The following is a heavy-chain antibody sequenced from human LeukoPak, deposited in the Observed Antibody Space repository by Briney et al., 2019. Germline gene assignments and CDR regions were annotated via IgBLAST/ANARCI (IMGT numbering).Heavy chain of an antibody. CDR3: ARHPKTYYYDSSGFRRNWFDP. D-gene: IGHD3-22*01. CDR1: GGSFSGYY. Sequence: SETLSLTCAVYGGSFSGYYWSWIRQPPGKGLEWIGEINHSVSTNYSPSLKSRVTISVDTSKNQFSLKLSSVTAAHTAVYYCARHPKTYYYDSSGFRRNWFDPWGQGTLVTVSS. CDR2: INHSVST. J-gene: IGHJ5*02. V-gene: IGHV4-34*01.